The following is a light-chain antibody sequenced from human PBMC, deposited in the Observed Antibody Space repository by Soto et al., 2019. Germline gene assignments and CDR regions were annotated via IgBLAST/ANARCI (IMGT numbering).Light chain of an antibody. CDR3: QQYYSYPWT. CDR1: QRINLV. Sequence: IQMSQSPSALPACVVDSVPISCXASQRINLVLNCIQPKPVEAPKLLSYAESTLHSCVQSRFSGSGSRTDFTFNISCLQSEDFATYYCQQYYSYPWTFGQGTKV. J-gene: IGKJ1*01. V-gene: IGKV1-8*01. CDR2: AES.